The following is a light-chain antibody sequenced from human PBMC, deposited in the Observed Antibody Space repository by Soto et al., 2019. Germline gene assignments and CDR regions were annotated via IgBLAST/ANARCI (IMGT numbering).Light chain of an antibody. J-gene: IGLJ1*01. CDR1: SSDVDGYNY. CDR3: CSYTTSNTRQIV. V-gene: IGLV2-14*01. Sequence: QSALNQPASVSGSPGQSITISCTGTSSDVDGYNYVSWYQQHPGKAPKFMIYDVSNRPSGVSNRFSGSKSGNTASLTISGLQAEDEADYYCCSYTTSNTRQIVFGTGTKVTVL. CDR2: DVS.